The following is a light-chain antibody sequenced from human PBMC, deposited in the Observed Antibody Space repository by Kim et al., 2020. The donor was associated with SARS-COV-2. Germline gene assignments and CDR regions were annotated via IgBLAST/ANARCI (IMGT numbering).Light chain of an antibody. CDR1: SSNIGAGYD. V-gene: IGLV1-40*01. CDR2: GNS. Sequence: QSVLTPPPSVSGAPGQRVTISCTGSSSNIGAGYDVHWYQQLPGTAPKLLIYGNSNRPSGVPDRFSGSKSGTSASLAITGLQAEDEADYYCQSYDSSLSGFYGFGTGTKVTVL. CDR3: QSYDSSLSGFYG. J-gene: IGLJ1*01.